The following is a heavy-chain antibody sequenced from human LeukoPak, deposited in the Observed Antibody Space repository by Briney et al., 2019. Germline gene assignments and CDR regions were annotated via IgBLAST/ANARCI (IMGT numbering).Heavy chain of an antibody. Sequence: PSETLSLTCTVSGGSISSGVYYWSWIRQPPGKGLEWIGYIYYSGSTYYNPSLKSRVTISVDTSKNQFSLKLSSVTAADTAVYYCARERNKRQFDPWGQGTLVTVSS. CDR3: ARERNKRQFDP. J-gene: IGHJ5*02. CDR2: IYYSGST. CDR1: GGSISSGVYY. V-gene: IGHV4-30-4*01.